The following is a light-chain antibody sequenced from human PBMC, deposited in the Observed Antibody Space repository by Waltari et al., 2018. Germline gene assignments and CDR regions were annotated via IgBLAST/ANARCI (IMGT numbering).Light chain of an antibody. J-gene: IGKJ4*01. CDR3: QQRSNWPLT. CDR2: DAS. Sequence: EIVLTQSQATLSLSPGERATLSCRASQSLNTYFAWYQQKPGQAPRLLIYDASNRATGIPARFSGSGSGTDFTLTISSLEPEDFAVYYCQQRSNWPLTFGGGTKVEVK. CDR1: QSLNTY. V-gene: IGKV3-11*01.